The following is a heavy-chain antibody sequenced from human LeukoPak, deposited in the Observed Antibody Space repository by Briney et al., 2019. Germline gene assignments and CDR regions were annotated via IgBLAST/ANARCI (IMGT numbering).Heavy chain of an antibody. V-gene: IGHV1-2*02. CDR2: ISPTSGGT. CDR1: GYTFTGYY. Sequence: ASVTVSCKASGYTFTGYYMHWVRQAPGQGLEWMGWISPTSGGTNYAQKFKGRVTMTRDTSISTAYMELSRLRSDDTAVYYCAREAYASGSFRTDYYYMDVWGKGTTVTISS. CDR3: AREAYASGSFRTDYYYMDV. J-gene: IGHJ6*03. D-gene: IGHD3-10*01.